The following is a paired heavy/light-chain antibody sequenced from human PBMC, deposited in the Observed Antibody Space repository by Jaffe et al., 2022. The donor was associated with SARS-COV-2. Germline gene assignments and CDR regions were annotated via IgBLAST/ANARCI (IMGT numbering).Light chain of an antibody. CDR3: QQSHSTLVYT. Sequence: DIQMTQSPSSLSASVGDRVTITCRASQSISTSLNWYQQKPGKAPKLLIYFASTLQNGVPSRFRGSGSGTDFTLTISSLQPEDFATYYCQQSHSTLVYTFGQGTKVEIK. J-gene: IGKJ2*01. CDR1: QSISTS. V-gene: IGKV1-39*01. CDR2: FAS.
Heavy chain of an antibody. V-gene: IGHV3-23*01. D-gene: IGHD3-9*01. J-gene: IGHJ4*02. CDR3: ARVTSYYCDY. CDR2: IGNSGATT. Sequence: DVQLMESGGGLVQPGGSLRLSCAASGLIFNSYAMSWVRQAPGKGLEWVSGIGNSGATTYYADSVKGRFTISRDNSNNAVHLQMNSLRPEDTAVYYCARVTSYYCDYWGQGTLVTVSS. CDR1: GLIFNSYA.